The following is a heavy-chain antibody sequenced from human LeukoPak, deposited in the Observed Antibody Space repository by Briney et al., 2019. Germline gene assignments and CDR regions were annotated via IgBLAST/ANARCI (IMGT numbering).Heavy chain of an antibody. J-gene: IGHJ5*02. V-gene: IGHV4-34*01. CDR3: ARGSLLWFGGLKNWFDP. D-gene: IGHD3-10*01. CDR2: INHSGST. CDR1: GGSISSYY. Sequence: KPSETLSLTCTVSGGSISSYYWSWIRQPPGKGLEWIGEINHSGSTNYNPSLKSRVTISVDTSKNQFSLKLSSVTAADTAVYYCARGSLLWFGGLKNWFDPWGQGTLVTVSS.